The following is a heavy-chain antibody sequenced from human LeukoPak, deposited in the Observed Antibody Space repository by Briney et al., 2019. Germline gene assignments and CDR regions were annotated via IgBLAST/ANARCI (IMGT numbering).Heavy chain of an antibody. CDR2: IYYSGST. CDR3: ARARNYYDSSDYYYEGDAFDI. D-gene: IGHD3-22*01. V-gene: IGHV4-59*01. Sequence: NPSETLSLTCTVSGCSISSYHWSWIRQPPGKGLECIGYIYYSGSTHYNLSPKSRVTISVDTSKNQFSLKLSSVTAADTAVYFCARARNYYDSSDYYYEGDAFDIWGQGTMVSVSS. J-gene: IGHJ3*02. CDR1: GCSISSYH.